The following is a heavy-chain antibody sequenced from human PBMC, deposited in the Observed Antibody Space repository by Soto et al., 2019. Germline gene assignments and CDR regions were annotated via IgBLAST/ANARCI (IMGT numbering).Heavy chain of an antibody. CDR2: IRSKVYGGTT. CDR1: GFTFGDYA. J-gene: IGHJ6*02. Sequence: GGSLRLSCTASGFTFGDYAMSWFRQAPGKGLEWVGFIRSKVYGGTTEYAASVKGRFTISRDNSKNTLYLQMNSLRAEDTAVYYCAKGGGQPAAAYYYYYGMDVWGQGTTVTVSS. V-gene: IGHV3-49*03. D-gene: IGHD2-15*01. CDR3: AKGGGQPAAAYYYYYGMDV.